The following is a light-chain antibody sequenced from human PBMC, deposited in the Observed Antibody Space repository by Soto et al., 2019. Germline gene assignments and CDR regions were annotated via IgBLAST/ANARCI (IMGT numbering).Light chain of an antibody. CDR2: DVN. CDR3: SSYTSTYSLV. CDR1: IDDVGAYNY. J-gene: IGLJ1*01. Sequence: LTQPASVSGSPGQSITIYCTGTIDDVGAYNYVSWYQQRPGSAPQLIMYDVNNRPSGASHRFSGSKSGHTAYLTISGLQSDDEANYHCSSYTSTYSLVFGTGTKVTVL. V-gene: IGLV2-14*03.